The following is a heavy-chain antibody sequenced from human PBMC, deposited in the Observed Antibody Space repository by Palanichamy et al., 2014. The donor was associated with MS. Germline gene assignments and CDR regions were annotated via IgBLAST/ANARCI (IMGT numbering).Heavy chain of an antibody. Sequence: VSAISGSGGSTYYADSVKGRFTISRDNSKNTLYLQMNSLRAEDTALYYCAKEFSGSDYWGQGTLVTVSS. J-gene: IGHJ4*02. D-gene: IGHD6-19*01. CDR3: AKEFSGSDY. V-gene: IGHV3-23*01. CDR2: ISGSGGST.